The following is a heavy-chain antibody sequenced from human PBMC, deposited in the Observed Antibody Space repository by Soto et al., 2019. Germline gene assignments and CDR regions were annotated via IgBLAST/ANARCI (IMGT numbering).Heavy chain of an antibody. CDR1: GFTFSSYW. Sequence: GGSLRLSCAASGFTFSSYWMSWVRQAPGKGLEWVANINQDGSGKYYVDSVKGRFTISRDNAKASLYLQINSLRAEDTAVYYCVRDVNYFDDWGQGTLVTVSS. CDR3: VRDVNYFDD. CDR2: INQDGSGK. V-gene: IGHV3-7*01. J-gene: IGHJ4*02.